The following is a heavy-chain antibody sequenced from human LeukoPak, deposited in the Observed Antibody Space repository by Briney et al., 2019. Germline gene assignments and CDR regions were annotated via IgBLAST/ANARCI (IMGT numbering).Heavy chain of an antibody. CDR1: GFTFSSYW. D-gene: IGHD6-6*01. CDR2: IKQDGSEK. V-gene: IGHV3-7*01. Sequence: GGSLRLSCAASGFTFSSYWMSWVRQAPGKGLEWVANIKQDGSEKCYVDSVKGRFTISRDNAKNSLYLQMNSLRAEDTAVYYCARGSSSSHYYYYYMDVWGKGTTVTVSS. J-gene: IGHJ6*03. CDR3: ARGSSSSHYYYYYMDV.